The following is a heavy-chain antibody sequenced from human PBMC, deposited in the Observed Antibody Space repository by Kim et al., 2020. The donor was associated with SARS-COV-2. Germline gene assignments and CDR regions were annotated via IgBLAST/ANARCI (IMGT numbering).Heavy chain of an antibody. CDR1: RGTFSSYA. CDR3: ARDGWRIAAASQVVGGGMDV. CDR2: IIPIFGTA. V-gene: IGHV1-69*13. D-gene: IGHD6-13*01. J-gene: IGHJ6*02. Sequence: SVKVSCKASRGTFSSYAISWVRQAPGQGLEWMGGIIPIFGTANYAQKFQGRVTITADESTSTAYMELSSLRSEDTAVYYCARDGWRIAAASQVVGGGMDVWGQGTTVTVSS.